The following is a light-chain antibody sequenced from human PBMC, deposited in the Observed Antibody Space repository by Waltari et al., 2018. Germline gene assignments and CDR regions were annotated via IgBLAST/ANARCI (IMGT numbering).Light chain of an antibody. CDR1: KLGKKY. CDR3: QAWDSSTYVI. J-gene: IGLJ2*01. Sequence: SYELTQPPSLSVSPGQTASVTCPGDKLGKKYVSWLQHKPGQSPVVVVYRDFKWPSGIPERFSGSNSEDTATLTISGAQAMDEADYYCQAWDSSTYVIFGGGTKLTVL. V-gene: IGLV3-1*01. CDR2: RDF.